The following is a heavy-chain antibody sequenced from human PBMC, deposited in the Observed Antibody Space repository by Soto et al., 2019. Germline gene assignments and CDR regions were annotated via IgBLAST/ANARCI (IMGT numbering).Heavy chain of an antibody. CDR2: IWYDGSNK. V-gene: IGHV3-33*01. J-gene: IGHJ4*02. Sequence: GGSLRLSCAASGFTFSSYGMHWVRQAPGKGLEWVAVIWYDGSNKYYADSVKGRFTIARDNSKNTLYLQMNSLRAEDTAVYYCAREMPYYYGSGSYSLDYWGQGTLVTVS. CDR1: GFTFSSYG. D-gene: IGHD3-10*01. CDR3: AREMPYYYGSGSYSLDY.